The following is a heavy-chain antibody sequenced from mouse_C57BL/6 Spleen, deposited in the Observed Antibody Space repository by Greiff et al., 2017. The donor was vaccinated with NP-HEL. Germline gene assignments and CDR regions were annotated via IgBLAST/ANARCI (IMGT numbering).Heavy chain of an antibody. CDR2: IYPRSGNT. CDR3: ARGNFITTVVADYFDY. Sequence: QVQLQQSGAELARPGASVKLSCKASGYTFTSYGISWVKQRTGQGLEWIGEIYPRSGNTYYNEKFKGKATLTADKSSSTAYMELRRLTSEDSAVYFGARGNFITTVVADYFDYWGQGTTLTVSS. V-gene: IGHV1-81*01. J-gene: IGHJ2*01. D-gene: IGHD1-1*01. CDR1: GYTFTSYG.